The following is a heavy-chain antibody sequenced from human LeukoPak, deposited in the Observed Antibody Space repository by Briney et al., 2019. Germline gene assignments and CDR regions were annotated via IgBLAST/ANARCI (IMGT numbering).Heavy chain of an antibody. CDR3: AKDQGGLVGASAFDY. Sequence: GGSLRLSCAASGFTFSSYAMSWVRQAPGKGLEWVSAISGSGGSTYYADSVKGRFTISRDNSKNTLYLQMNSLRAEDTAVYYCAKDQGGLVGASAFDYWGQGTLVTVSS. D-gene: IGHD1-26*01. V-gene: IGHV3-23*01. CDR1: GFTFSSYA. J-gene: IGHJ4*02. CDR2: ISGSGGST.